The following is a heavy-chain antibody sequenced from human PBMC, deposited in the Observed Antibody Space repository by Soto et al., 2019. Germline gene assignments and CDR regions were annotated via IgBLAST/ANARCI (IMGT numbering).Heavy chain of an antibody. CDR3: AKEGPGWFWELSYYNCMDV. V-gene: IGHV3-30*18. Sequence: PGGSLRLSCAASGFTFSSYGMHWVRQAPGKGLEWVAVISYDGSNKYYADSVKGRFTISRDNSKNTLYLQMNSQSAEDKAVYNCAKEGPGWFWELSYYNCMDVWCQGTSVTVSS. D-gene: IGHD3-10*01. CDR1: GFTFSSYG. CDR2: ISYDGSNK. J-gene: IGHJ6*02.